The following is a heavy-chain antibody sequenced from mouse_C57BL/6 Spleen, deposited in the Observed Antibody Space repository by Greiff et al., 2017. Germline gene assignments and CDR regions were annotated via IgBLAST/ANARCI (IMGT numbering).Heavy chain of an antibody. CDR1: GFSLTSYG. CDR3: ARTGFYAMDY. J-gene: IGHJ4*01. D-gene: IGHD2-2*01. Sequence: VKLVESGPGLVQPSQSLSITCTVSGFSLTSYGVHWVRQSPGKGLEWLGVIWSGGSTGYNAAFISRLSISKDNSKSQVFFKMNSLQADDTAIYYCARTGFYAMDYWGQGTSVTVSS. CDR2: IWSGGST. V-gene: IGHV2-2*01.